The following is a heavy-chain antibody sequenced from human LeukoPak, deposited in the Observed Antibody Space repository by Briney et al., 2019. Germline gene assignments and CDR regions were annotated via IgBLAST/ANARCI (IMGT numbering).Heavy chain of an antibody. D-gene: IGHD6-13*01. V-gene: IGHV3-30-3*01. Sequence: GGSLRLSCAASGFTFSSHAMHWVRQAPGKGLEWVAVISYDGSNKYYADSVKGRFTISRDNSKNTLYPQMNSLRAEDTAVYYCARDVHGDIAAAGTWFDPWGQGTLVTVSS. CDR2: ISYDGSNK. CDR3: ARDVHGDIAAAGTWFDP. CDR1: GFTFSSHA. J-gene: IGHJ5*02.